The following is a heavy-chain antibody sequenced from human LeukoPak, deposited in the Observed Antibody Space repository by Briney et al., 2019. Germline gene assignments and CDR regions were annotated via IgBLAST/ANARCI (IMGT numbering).Heavy chain of an antibody. V-gene: IGHV4-59*08. CDR1: GGSISSYY. CDR2: IYYSGST. Sequence: SETLSLTCTVSGGSISSYYWSWIRQPPGKGLEWIGYIYYSGSTNYNPSLKSRVTISVDTSKNQFSLKLSSVTAADTAVYYCARRAGMVRGVIPFYYFDYWGQGTLVTVSS. D-gene: IGHD3-10*01. CDR3: ARRAGMVRGVIPFYYFDY. J-gene: IGHJ4*02.